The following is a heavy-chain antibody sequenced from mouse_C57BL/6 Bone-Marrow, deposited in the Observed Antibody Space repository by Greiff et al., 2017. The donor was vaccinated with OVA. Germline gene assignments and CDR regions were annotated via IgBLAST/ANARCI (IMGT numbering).Heavy chain of an antibody. CDR3: THYVSSYGWFAY. D-gene: IGHD1-1*01. CDR2: IDPENGDT. J-gene: IGHJ3*01. V-gene: IGHV14-4*01. Sequence: EVKLMESGAELVRPGASVKLSCTASGFNIKDDYMHWVKQRPEQGLEWIGWIDPENGDTEYASKFQGKATITADTSSNTAYLQLSSLTSEDTAVYYCTHYVSSYGWFAYWGQGTLVTVSA. CDR1: GFNIKDDY.